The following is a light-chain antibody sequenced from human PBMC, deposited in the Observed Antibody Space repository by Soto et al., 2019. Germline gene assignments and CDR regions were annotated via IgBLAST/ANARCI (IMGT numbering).Light chain of an antibody. Sequence: ETVLTQSPATLSLSPGESATLSCRASQSVSNNLTWYQQKPGQPPRLLIYGASTRATGVPGRFSGSGSGTEFTLTISSLQSEDFAVYYCQQYNDWWTFGQGTKVDIK. V-gene: IGKV3-15*01. CDR3: QQYNDWWT. CDR2: GAS. CDR1: QSVSNN. J-gene: IGKJ1*01.